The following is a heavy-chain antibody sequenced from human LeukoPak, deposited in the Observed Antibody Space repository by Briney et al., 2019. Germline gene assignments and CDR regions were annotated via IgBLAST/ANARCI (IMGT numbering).Heavy chain of an antibody. V-gene: IGHV3-33*06. D-gene: IGHD3-10*01. Sequence: GRSLRPSCAASGFTFSSYGMHWVRQAPGKGLEWVAVIWYDGSNKYYADSVKGRFTVSRDNSKNTLYLQMNSLRAEDTAVYYCAKGTGLIFDYWGQGTLVTVSS. CDR1: GFTFSSYG. CDR3: AKGTGLIFDY. J-gene: IGHJ4*02. CDR2: IWYDGSNK.